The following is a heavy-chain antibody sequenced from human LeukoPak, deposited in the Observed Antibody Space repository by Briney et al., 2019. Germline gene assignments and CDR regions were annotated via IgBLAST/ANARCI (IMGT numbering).Heavy chain of an antibody. CDR3: ARSYYYGSGRNDAFDI. D-gene: IGHD3-10*01. Sequence: PSETLSLTCAVSGGSISSSNWWSWVRQPPGKGLEWIGEIYHSGSTNYNPSLKSRVTISVDKPKNQFSLKLSSVTAADTAVYYCARSYYYGSGRNDAFDIWGQGTMVTVSS. CDR1: GGSISSSNW. V-gene: IGHV4-4*02. J-gene: IGHJ3*02. CDR2: IYHSGST.